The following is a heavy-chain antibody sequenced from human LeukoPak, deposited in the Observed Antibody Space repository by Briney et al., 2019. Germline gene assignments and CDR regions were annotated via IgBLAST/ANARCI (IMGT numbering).Heavy chain of an antibody. J-gene: IGHJ5*02. CDR1: GYTFTGYY. CDR3: ARATPADTELGNWFDP. Sequence: ASVKVSCKASGYTFTGYYMHWVRQAPGQGLEWMGWINPNSGGTNYAQKFQGRVTMTRDTSISTAYMELSRLRSDDTAVYYCARATPADTELGNWFDPWGQGTLVTVSS. V-gene: IGHV1-2*02. D-gene: IGHD6-13*01. CDR2: INPNSGGT.